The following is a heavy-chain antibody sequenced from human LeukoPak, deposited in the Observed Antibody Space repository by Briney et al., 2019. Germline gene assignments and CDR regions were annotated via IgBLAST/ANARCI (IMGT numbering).Heavy chain of an antibody. Sequence: ASVKVSCKASGYTFTSYGISWVRQAPGQGLEWMGWISAYNGNTNYAQKLQGRVTMTTATSTSTAYMELRSLRSDDTAVYYCARWEWTMVRVPPLDGMDVWGQGTTVTVSS. CDR1: GYTFTSYG. CDR2: ISAYNGNT. V-gene: IGHV1-18*01. D-gene: IGHD3-10*01. CDR3: ARWEWTMVRVPPLDGMDV. J-gene: IGHJ6*02.